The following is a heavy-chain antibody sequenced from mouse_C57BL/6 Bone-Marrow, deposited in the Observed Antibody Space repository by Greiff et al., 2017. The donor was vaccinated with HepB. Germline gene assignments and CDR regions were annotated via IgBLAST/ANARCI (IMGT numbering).Heavy chain of an antibody. D-gene: IGHD1-1*01. V-gene: IGHV1-42*01. CDR3: ASRYYGSSYYFDY. J-gene: IGHJ2*01. CDR1: GYSFTGYY. CDR2: INPSTGGT. Sequence: VQLQQSGPELVKPGASVKISCKASGYSFTGYYMNWVKQSPEKSLEWIGEINPSTGGTTYNQKFKAKATLTVDKSSSTAYMQLKSLTSEDSAVYYCASRYYGSSYYFDYWGQGTTLTVSS.